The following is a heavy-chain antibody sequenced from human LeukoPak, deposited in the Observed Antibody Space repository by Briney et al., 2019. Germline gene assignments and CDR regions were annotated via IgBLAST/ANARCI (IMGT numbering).Heavy chain of an antibody. CDR1: GFTFNKFA. CDR3: ARDLAYSRLDY. CDR2: IIENGGET. Sequence: GGSLRLSCAASGFTFNKFAMSWVRQAPGKGLEWVSGIIENGGETYYADSVRGRFTISRDNSKNTLYLQMNSLRVEDTAFYYCARDLAYSRLDYWGQGMLVTVSS. J-gene: IGHJ4*02. D-gene: IGHD5-18*01. V-gene: IGHV3-23*01.